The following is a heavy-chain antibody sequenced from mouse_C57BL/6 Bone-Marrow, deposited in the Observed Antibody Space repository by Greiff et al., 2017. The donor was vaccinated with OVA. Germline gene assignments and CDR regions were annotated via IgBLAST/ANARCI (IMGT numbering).Heavy chain of an antibody. CDR2: IRNKANGYTT. Sequence: EVMLVESGGGLVQPGASLRLSCAASGFTFNDYLMSWVRQAPGKAPEWLALIRNKANGYTTEYTASVKGRFTISRDNSQNILYLQMNTLRAEDSATYYCVKAVSSGSSYTWFAYWGQGTLVTVSA. V-gene: IGHV7-4*01. CDR3: VKAVSSGSSYTWFAY. J-gene: IGHJ3*01. CDR1: GFTFNDYL. D-gene: IGHD1-1*01.